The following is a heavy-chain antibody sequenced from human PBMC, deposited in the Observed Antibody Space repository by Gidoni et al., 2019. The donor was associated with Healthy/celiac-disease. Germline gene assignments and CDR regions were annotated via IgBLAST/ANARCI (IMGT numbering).Heavy chain of an antibody. CDR1: GYTFTSYA. CDR2: INAGNGNT. D-gene: IGHD5-12*01. Sequence: QVQLVQSGAEVKKPGASVKVSCKASGYTFTSYAMHWVRQAPGQRLEWMGWINAGNGNTKYSQKFQGRVTITRDTSASTAYMERSSLRSEDTAVYYCARDGDGYNSFDYWGQGTLVTVSS. V-gene: IGHV1-3*01. CDR3: ARDGDGYNSFDY. J-gene: IGHJ4*02.